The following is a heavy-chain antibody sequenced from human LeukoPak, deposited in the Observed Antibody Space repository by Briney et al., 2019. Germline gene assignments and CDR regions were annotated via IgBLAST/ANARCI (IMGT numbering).Heavy chain of an antibody. CDR3: ATTGGITGLNDY. CDR2: IVVGSGNT. J-gene: IGHJ4*02. V-gene: IGHV1-58*02. CDR1: GFTFTSSA. D-gene: IGHD1-14*01. Sequence: SVKVSCKASGFTFTSSAMQWVRQARGQRLEWIGWIVVGSGNTNYAQKFQERVTITRDMSTSTAYMELSSLRSEDTAVYYCATTGGITGLNDYWGQGTLVTVSS.